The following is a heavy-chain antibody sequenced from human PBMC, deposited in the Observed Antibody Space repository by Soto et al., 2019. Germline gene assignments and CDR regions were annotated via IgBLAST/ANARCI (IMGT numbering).Heavy chain of an antibody. V-gene: IGHV6-1*01. D-gene: IGHD2-15*01. CDR1: GDSVSTNSAT. Sequence: QIQLQQSGPGLVKPSQTLSLTCVISGDSVSTNSATWNWIRQSPSRGLEWLGRTYLRSMWYNEYAVSVKSRIAIRPDTSKNLFSLQLSSVTPEDTDVYFCARAAVAFDAFDLWGQGTVVTVSS. CDR3: ARAAVAFDAFDL. CDR2: TYLRSMWYN. J-gene: IGHJ3*01.